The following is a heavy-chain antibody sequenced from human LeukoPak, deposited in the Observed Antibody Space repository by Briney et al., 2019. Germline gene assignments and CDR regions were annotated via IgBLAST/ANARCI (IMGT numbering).Heavy chain of an antibody. CDR2: IRSKAYGGTT. CDR1: GFTFGDYA. D-gene: IGHD3-22*01. CDR3: TTIYYDSSGPEAYFDY. V-gene: IGHV3-49*04. J-gene: IGHJ4*02. Sequence: GGSLRLSCTASGFTFGDYAMSWVRQAPGKGLEWVGFIRSKAYGGTTEYAASAKGRFTISRDDSKSIAYLQMNSLKTEDTAVYYCTTIYYDSSGPEAYFDYWGQGTLVTVSS.